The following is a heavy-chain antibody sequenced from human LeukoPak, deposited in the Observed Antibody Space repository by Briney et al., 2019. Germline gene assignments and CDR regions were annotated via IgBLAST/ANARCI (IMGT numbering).Heavy chain of an antibody. CDR1: GGSISSYY. CDR2: IYTSGST. D-gene: IGHD2-2*01. V-gene: IGHV4-4*07. Sequence: PSETLSLTCTVSGGSISSYYWSWIRQPAGKGLEWIGRIYTSGSTNYNPSLKSRVTMSVDTSKNQFSLKLSSVTAADTAVYYCARDRQAVVPAAMRVVDAYYYYMDVWGKGTTVTISS. J-gene: IGHJ6*03. CDR3: ARDRQAVVPAAMRVVDAYYYYMDV.